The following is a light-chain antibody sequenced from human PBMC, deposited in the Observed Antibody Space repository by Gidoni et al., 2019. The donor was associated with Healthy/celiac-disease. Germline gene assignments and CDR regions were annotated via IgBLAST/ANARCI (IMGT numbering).Light chain of an antibody. V-gene: IGKV1-39*01. CDR3: QQSYSTPLT. CDR1: QSISSY. CDR2: AAS. Sequence: DIQMTKSPSSLSASVGDRVTITCRASQSISSYVNWYQQKPGKAPKLLIYAASSLQSGVPSSFSGSGSGTDFTLTISSLQPEDFATYYCQQSYSTPLTFGPGTKVDIK. J-gene: IGKJ3*01.